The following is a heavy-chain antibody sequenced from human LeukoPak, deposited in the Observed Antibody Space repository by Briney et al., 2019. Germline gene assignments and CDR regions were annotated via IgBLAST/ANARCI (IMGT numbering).Heavy chain of an antibody. CDR1: GFTFSSYA. D-gene: IGHD6-13*01. Sequence: GGSLRLSCAASGFTFSSYAMTWVRQAPGKGLEWVSAISGSGGSTYYTDSVKGRFTISRDNSKNTLYLQMNSLRAEDTAVYYCAKDRAAPLPQGNFDYWGQGTLVTVSS. CDR2: ISGSGGST. J-gene: IGHJ4*02. V-gene: IGHV3-23*01. CDR3: AKDRAAPLPQGNFDY.